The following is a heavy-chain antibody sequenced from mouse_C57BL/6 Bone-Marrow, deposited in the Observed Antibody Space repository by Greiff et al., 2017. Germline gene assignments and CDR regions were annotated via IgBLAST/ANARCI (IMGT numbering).Heavy chain of an antibody. CDR3: SARATCAMDY. CDR2: IDPENGDT. CDR1: GFNIKDDY. D-gene: IGHD3-1*01. Sequence: EVQVVESGAELVRPGASVTLSCTASGFNIKDDYMHWVKQRPEQGLAWIGWIDPENGDTEYASKFQGKATITADTSSNTAYLQLSSLTSEDTAVYYVSARATCAMDYWGQGTSVTVSS. J-gene: IGHJ4*01. V-gene: IGHV14-4*01.